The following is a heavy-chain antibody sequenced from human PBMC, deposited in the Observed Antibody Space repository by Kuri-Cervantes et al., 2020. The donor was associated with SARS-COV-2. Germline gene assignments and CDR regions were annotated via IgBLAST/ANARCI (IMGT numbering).Heavy chain of an antibody. J-gene: IGHJ4*02. D-gene: IGHD3-22*01. CDR3: AREGYYDSSGYFDY. Sequence: GESLKIPCAASGFTFSSYSMNWVRQAPGKGLEWVSYISSSSTIYYADSVKGRFTISRDNAKNSLYLQMNSLRDEDTAVYYCAREGYYDSSGYFDYWGQGTLVTVSS. CDR2: ISSSSTI. CDR1: GFTFSSYS. V-gene: IGHV3-48*02.